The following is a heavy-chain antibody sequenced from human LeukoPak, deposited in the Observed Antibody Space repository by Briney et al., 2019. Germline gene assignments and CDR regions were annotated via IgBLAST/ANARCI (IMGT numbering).Heavy chain of an antibody. V-gene: IGHV4-30-4*01. J-gene: IGHJ5*01. Sequence: SQTLSLTCTVSGGSMSSGDYYWTWIRQPPGKGLEGIGFIYNSGSTYYNPSLKSRVTISVDMSKNQFFLKLSPVTAADTAVYFCAKDSDSVLVTAIFDSWGQGSLVTVSS. CDR2: IYNSGST. CDR3: AKDSDSVLVTAIFDS. CDR1: GGSMSSGDYY. D-gene: IGHD2-21*02.